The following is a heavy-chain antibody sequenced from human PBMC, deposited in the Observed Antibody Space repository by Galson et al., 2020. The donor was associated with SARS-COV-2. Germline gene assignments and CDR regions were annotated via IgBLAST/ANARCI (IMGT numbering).Heavy chain of an antibody. V-gene: IGHV1-69*06. CDR1: GGTFSSYA. D-gene: IGHD2-2*01. J-gene: IGHJ6*02. CDR2: IIPIFGTA. CDR3: ARGYCSSTSCYRNYGVDV. Sequence: SVKVSCKASGGTFSSYAISWVRQAPGQGLEWMGGIIPIFGTANYAQKFQGRVTITADKSTSTAYMELSSLRSEDTAVYYCARGYCSSTSCYRNYGVDVWGQGTTVTVAS.